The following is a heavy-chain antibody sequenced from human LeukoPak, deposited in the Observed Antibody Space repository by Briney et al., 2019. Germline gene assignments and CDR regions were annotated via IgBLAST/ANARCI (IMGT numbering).Heavy chain of an antibody. CDR2: IIPILGIA. CDR1: GGTFSSYA. J-gene: IGHJ4*02. Sequence: ASVKVSFKASGGTFSSYAISWVRQAPGQGLEWMGRIIPILGIANYAQKFQGRVTITADKSTSTAYMELSSLRSEDTAVYYCATYCGGDCYSYWGQGTLVTVSS. V-gene: IGHV1-69*04. D-gene: IGHD2-21*02. CDR3: ATYCGGDCYSY.